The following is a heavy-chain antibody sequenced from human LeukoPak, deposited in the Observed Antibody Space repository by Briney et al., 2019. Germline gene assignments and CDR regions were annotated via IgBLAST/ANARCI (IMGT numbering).Heavy chain of an antibody. D-gene: IGHD3-22*01. CDR2: IICSGSTI. V-gene: IGHV3-48*03. CDR1: GFTFSSYE. Sequence: GGSLRLSCAASGFTFSSYEMNWVRQAPGKGLEWVSYIICSGSTISYADSVKGRFTISRDNSKNSLYLQMNSLRAEDTAVYYCARVRDSSGYYRVYFDYWGQGTLVTVSS. J-gene: IGHJ4*02. CDR3: ARVRDSSGYYRVYFDY.